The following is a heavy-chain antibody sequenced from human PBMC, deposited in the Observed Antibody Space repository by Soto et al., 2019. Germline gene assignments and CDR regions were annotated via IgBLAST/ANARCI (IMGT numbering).Heavy chain of an antibody. J-gene: IGHJ6*02. Sequence: EVQVLESGGGLLQPGGSLRLSCVASGFTFNAHAMTWVRQGPGMGLEWTSSISADGETTYYADSVKGRFTVSRDNSKNTLSLQMDSLRVEYAATYYCVKDWTGGKCPCMDVWGQGTTVTVSS. CDR1: GFTFNAHA. V-gene: IGHV3-23*01. CDR2: ISADGETT. D-gene: IGHD2-8*02. CDR3: VKDWTGGKCPCMDV.